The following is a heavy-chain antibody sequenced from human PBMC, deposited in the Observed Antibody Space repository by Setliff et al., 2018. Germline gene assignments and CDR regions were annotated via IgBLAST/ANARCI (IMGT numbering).Heavy chain of an antibody. V-gene: IGHV1-2*02. D-gene: IGHD7-27*01. J-gene: IGHJ3*01. Sequence: GASVKVSCKASGYTFTGGYYIHWFRQAPGQGLEWMGWINPNSGGPKYAQNFQGRVTMTRDTSFTTAYMELSRLRSDDTAVYYCARKMGTIAFDFWGQGTMVTVSS. CDR3: ARKMGTIAFDF. CDR2: INPNSGGP. CDR1: GYTFTGGYY.